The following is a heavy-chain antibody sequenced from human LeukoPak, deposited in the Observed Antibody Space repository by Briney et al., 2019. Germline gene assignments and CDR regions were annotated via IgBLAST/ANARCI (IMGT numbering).Heavy chain of an antibody. CDR1: GYTFTVYY. CDR3: ARGGSRSRRGDDAFDI. Sequence: ASVKVSCKACGYTFTVYYMHWVRQAPGQGLEWMGIINPSGGSTRYAHKFQGRVNLTSGTSTSTVLMELRSLGSEDTAVYYCARGGSRSRRGDDAFDIWGQGTMVTVSS. D-gene: IGHD3-10*01. V-gene: IGHV1-46*01. CDR2: INPSGGST. J-gene: IGHJ3*02.